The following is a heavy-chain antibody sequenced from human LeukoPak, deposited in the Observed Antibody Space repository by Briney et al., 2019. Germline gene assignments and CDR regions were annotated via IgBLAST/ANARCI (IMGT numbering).Heavy chain of an antibody. CDR1: AYYFTNYW. V-gene: IGHV5-10-1*01. D-gene: IGHD1-26*01. J-gene: IGHJ4*02. Sequence: GESLKISSKGSAYYFTNYWTSWVRQMPAQGLEWIGRIDHTGSSTNYRSSFRGHVTMSADKSISTAQLQWSSPKASDAAMYYGARLIVGCTEYFDYWGQGTLVTVSS. CDR3: ARLIVGCTEYFDY. CDR2: IDHTGSST.